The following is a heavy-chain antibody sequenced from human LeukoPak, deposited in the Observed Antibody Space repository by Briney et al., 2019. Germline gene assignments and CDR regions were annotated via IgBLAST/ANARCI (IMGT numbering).Heavy chain of an antibody. CDR1: GYTFTSYY. Sequence: ASVKVSCKASGYTFTSYYMHWVRQAPGQGLEWMGIINPRGDSTSYAQKFQGRVTMTRDMSTSTDYMELSRLRSDDTAVYYCARAFPYYYYMDVWGKGTTVTVSS. D-gene: IGHD3-16*01. V-gene: IGHV1-46*01. CDR2: INPRGDST. CDR3: ARAFPYYYYMDV. J-gene: IGHJ6*03.